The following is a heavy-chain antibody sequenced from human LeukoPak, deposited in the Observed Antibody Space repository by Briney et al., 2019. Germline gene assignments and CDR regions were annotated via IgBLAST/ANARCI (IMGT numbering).Heavy chain of an antibody. D-gene: IGHD6-6*01. CDR3: ARGGAARLHFQN. CDR1: GGSISSPDYY. V-gene: IGHV4-30-4*01. CDR2: IYYSGST. Sequence: PSETLSLTCTVSGGSISSPDYYWSWIRQPPGKGLEWIGYIYYSGSTYYNPSLKSRVTMSIDTSKNHFSLKLSSVTAADTAVYYCARGGAARLHFQNWGQGTLVTVSS. J-gene: IGHJ1*01.